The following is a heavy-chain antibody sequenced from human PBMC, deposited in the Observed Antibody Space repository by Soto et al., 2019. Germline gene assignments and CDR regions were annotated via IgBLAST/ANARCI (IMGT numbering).Heavy chain of an antibody. Sequence: PSETLSLTCTVSGGSISSYYWSWIRQPPGKGLEWIGYIYYSGSTNYNPSLKSRVTISVDTSKNQFSLKLSSVTAADTAVYYCASLMRGYSYGPIDYWGQGTLVT. V-gene: IGHV4-59*01. CDR2: IYYSGST. J-gene: IGHJ4*02. D-gene: IGHD5-18*01. CDR1: GGSISSYY. CDR3: ASLMRGYSYGPIDY.